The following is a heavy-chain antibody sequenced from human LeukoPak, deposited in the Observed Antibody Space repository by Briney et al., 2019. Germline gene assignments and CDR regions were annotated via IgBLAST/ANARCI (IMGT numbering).Heavy chain of an antibody. CDR3: ARDKVVGATHFDY. CDR1: GFTFSNYW. D-gene: IGHD1-26*01. CDR2: MKQDGSET. Sequence: GGSLRLSCAASGFTFSNYWMSWVRQAPGKGLEWVANMKQDGSETYYVDSVKGRFTVSRDNAKNSLYLQMNSLRAEDTAVYYCARDKVVGATHFDYWGQGALVTVSS. J-gene: IGHJ4*02. V-gene: IGHV3-7*01.